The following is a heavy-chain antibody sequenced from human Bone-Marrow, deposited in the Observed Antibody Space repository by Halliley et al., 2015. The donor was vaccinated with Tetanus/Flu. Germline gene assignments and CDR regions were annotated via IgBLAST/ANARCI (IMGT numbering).Heavy chain of an antibody. CDR3: TTHPDY. Sequence: AVSGFTFSNAWMTWVRQAPGKGLEWVGRIRSETDGGTTDYAAPVKGRFTISRDDSKNTLYLQINSLKTEDTGVYYCTTHPDYWGQGTLVAVSS. CDR1: GFTFSNAW. CDR2: IRSETDGGTT. J-gene: IGHJ4*02. V-gene: IGHV3-15*01.